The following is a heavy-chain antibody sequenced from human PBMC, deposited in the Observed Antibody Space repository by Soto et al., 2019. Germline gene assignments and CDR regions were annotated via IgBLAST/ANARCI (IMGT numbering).Heavy chain of an antibody. J-gene: IGHJ6*02. CDR2: IYYSGST. D-gene: IGHD2-15*01. CDR3: ARDVRRSVIGGYYYYGMDV. Sequence: QVQLQESGPGLVKPSQTLSLTCTVSGGSISSGGYYWSWIRQHPGKGLEWIGYIYYSGSTYYNPSLTSRVTISVDTSKNQFSLKLSSVTAADTAVYYCARDVRRSVIGGYYYYGMDVWGQGTTVTVSS. CDR1: GGSISSGGYY. V-gene: IGHV4-31*03.